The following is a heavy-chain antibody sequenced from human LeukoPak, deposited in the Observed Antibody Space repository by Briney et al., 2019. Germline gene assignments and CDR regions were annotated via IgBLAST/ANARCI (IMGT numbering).Heavy chain of an antibody. CDR2: IYYSGST. Sequence: PSETLSLTCTVSGGSISSYYWSWIRQPPGKGLEWIGYIYYSGSTNYNPSLKSRVTISVDTSKNQFSLKLSSVTAADTAVYYCARLARREAWFGELFMNWFDPWGQGTLVTVSS. V-gene: IGHV4-59*08. D-gene: IGHD3-10*01. CDR1: GGSISSYY. CDR3: ARLARREAWFGELFMNWFDP. J-gene: IGHJ5*02.